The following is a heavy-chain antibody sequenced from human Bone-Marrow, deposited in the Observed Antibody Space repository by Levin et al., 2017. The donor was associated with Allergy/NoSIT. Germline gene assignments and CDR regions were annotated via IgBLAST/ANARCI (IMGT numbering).Heavy chain of an antibody. D-gene: IGHD1-26*01. CDR3: ARVYSGSDFDAFDS. Sequence: GESLKISCKASGYTFTSYGISWVRQAPGQGLEWMGWISAYNGNTNYAQKLQGRVTMTTDTSTSTAYMELRSLRSDDTAVYYCARVYSGSDFDAFDSWGQGTMVTVSS. CDR1: GYTFTSYG. CDR2: ISAYNGNT. J-gene: IGHJ3*02. V-gene: IGHV1-18*01.